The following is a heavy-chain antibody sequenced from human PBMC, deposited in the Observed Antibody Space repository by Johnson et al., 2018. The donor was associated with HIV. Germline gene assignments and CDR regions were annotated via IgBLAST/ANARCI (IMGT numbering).Heavy chain of an antibody. D-gene: IGHD3-22*01. CDR2: IRYDGKDK. CDR1: GFTFSTYG. J-gene: IGHJ3*02. V-gene: IGHV3-30*02. Sequence: QVQLVESGGGVVQPGGSLRLSCAASGFTFSTYGIHWVRQAPGKGLEWVSFIRYDGKDKYYADSVKGRFTISRDNSKNTLYLQMNSLRAEDTAVYYCARGDDSSAWGAFDIWGQGTMVTVSS. CDR3: ARGDDSSAWGAFDI.